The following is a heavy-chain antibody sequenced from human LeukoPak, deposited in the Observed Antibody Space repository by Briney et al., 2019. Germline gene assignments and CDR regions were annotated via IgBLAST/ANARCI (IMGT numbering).Heavy chain of an antibody. CDR3: AKDRASGVRYFDFLFPGD. Sequence: GGSLRLSCAASGFTLSSYGMHWVRQAPGMGLEWVAVISYDGRNKYYADSVRGRFTISRDNSKNTLYLQMNSLRVEDTAVYYCAKDRASGVRYFDFLFPGDWGQGTLVTVSS. D-gene: IGHD3-9*01. J-gene: IGHJ4*02. CDR1: GFTLSSYG. CDR2: ISYDGRNK. V-gene: IGHV3-30*18.